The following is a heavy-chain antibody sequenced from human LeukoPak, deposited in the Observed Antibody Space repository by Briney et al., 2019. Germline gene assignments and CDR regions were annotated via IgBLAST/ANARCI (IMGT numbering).Heavy chain of an antibody. CDR3: ARAYFYLSVSYGLDV. CDR2: IYYTGTT. V-gene: IGHV4-39*02. CDR1: GGSISTINHY. D-gene: IGHD3-10*01. J-gene: IGHJ6*02. Sequence: TSETLSLTCTVSGGSISTINHYWGWIRQPPGRGLEWIGFIYYTGTTKYNSSLKSRVTLSVDTSKNQFSLHLSSVTAADAAVYYCARAYFYLSVSYGLDVWGHGTTVTVSS.